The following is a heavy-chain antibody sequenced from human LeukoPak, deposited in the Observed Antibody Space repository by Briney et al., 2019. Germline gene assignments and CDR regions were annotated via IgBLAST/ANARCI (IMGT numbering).Heavy chain of an antibody. Sequence: PSETLSLTCTVSGGSISSSSYYWGWIRQPPGKGLEWIGSIYYSGSTYYNPSLKSRVTISVDTSKNQFSLKLSSVTAADTAVYYCARLYGGSYYAHFDYWGQGTLVTVSS. D-gene: IGHD1-26*01. CDR2: IYYSGST. CDR1: GGSISSSSYY. J-gene: IGHJ4*02. CDR3: ARLYGGSYYAHFDY. V-gene: IGHV4-39*01.